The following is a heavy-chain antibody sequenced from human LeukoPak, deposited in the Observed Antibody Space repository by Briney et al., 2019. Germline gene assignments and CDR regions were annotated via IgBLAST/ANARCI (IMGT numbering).Heavy chain of an antibody. Sequence: GGSLRLSCAASGFTFDDYAMHWVRQAPGKGLEWVSGISWNSGSIGYADSVKGRFTISRDNAKNSLYLQMNSLRAEDTALYYCAKGNGGWYSYWYFDLWGRGTLVTVSS. D-gene: IGHD6-19*01. CDR3: AKGNGGWYSYWYFDL. CDR1: GFTFDDYA. J-gene: IGHJ2*01. V-gene: IGHV3-9*01. CDR2: ISWNSGSI.